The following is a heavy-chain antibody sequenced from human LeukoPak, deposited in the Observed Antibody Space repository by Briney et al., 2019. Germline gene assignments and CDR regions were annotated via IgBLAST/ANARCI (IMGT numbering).Heavy chain of an antibody. CDR2: MNPNSGNT. V-gene: IGHV1-8*03. Sequence: ASVKVSCKASGYTFTSYDINWVRQATGQGLEWMGWMNPNSGNTGYAQKFQGRVTITRNTSISTAYMELRSLRSDDTAVYYCARDMYYYDSSGYYNFDYWGQGTLVTVSS. D-gene: IGHD3-22*01. CDR1: GYTFTSYD. CDR3: ARDMYYYDSSGYYNFDY. J-gene: IGHJ4*02.